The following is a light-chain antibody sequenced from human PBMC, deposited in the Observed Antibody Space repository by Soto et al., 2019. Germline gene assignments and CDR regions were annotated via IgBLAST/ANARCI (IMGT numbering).Light chain of an antibody. Sequence: EIVLTLSPGTLSLSPGERATLSCRASQSVTSGYLAWYQQKPGQSPRLLMYGASSRATGVPDRFSGSGSGTDFTLTITRLEPEDFAVYYCHQYGTSPLTFGGGAKVDIK. J-gene: IGKJ4*01. CDR3: HQYGTSPLT. CDR2: GAS. V-gene: IGKV3-20*01. CDR1: QSVTSGY.